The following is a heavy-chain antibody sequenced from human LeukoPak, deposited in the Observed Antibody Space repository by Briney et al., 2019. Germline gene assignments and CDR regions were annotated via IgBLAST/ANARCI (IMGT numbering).Heavy chain of an antibody. V-gene: IGHV1-18*01. CDR3: ARADGTNSGTNAFDV. Sequence: GASVKVSCKTSGYRFNVYDILWVRQAPGHGLDYVGWISTYTGRANYARKFQGRVSVITDTSTSTAYLELTNLTSSDTGLYYCARADGTNSGTNAFDVWGLGTMVTVAS. D-gene: IGHD4-23*01. CDR1: GYRFNVYD. J-gene: IGHJ3*01. CDR2: ISTYTGRA.